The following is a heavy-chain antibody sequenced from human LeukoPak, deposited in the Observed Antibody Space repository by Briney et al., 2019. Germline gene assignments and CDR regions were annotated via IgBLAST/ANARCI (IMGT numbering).Heavy chain of an antibody. CDR1: GFTFRSYA. CDR3: AKGMAVATKYYFGMDV. CDR2: ISGSGDNT. D-gene: IGHD1-26*01. V-gene: IGHV3-23*01. J-gene: IGHJ6*02. Sequence: GGSLRLSCAASGFTFRSYAMSWVRQAPGKGLEWVSAISGSGDNTYYADSVKGRFTISRDNSKNTLYLQMDSLRAEDTAVYYCAKGMAVATKYYFGMDVWGQGTAVTVSS.